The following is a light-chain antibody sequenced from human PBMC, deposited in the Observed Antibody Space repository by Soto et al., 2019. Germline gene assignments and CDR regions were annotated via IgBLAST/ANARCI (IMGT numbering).Light chain of an antibody. Sequence: QSALTQPASVSGSPGQSIAISCTGTSSDVGGYSYVSWYQQQPGKAPKLVISDVSNRPSGVSDRFSGSKSGNTASLTLSGLQTEDEADYYCASYTTSSRYEFGTGTKVTV. J-gene: IGLJ1*01. V-gene: IGLV2-14*01. CDR3: ASYTTSSRYE. CDR1: SSDVGGYSY. CDR2: DVS.